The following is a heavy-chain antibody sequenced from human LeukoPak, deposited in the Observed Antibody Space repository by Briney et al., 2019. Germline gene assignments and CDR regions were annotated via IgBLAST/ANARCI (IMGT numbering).Heavy chain of an antibody. CDR1: GFTFSSYS. CDR3: ATESRGYYYGPNWFDP. Sequence: PGGSLRLSCAASGFTFSSYSMNWVRQAPGKGLEWVSYISSSSSTIYYAGSVKGRFTISRDNAKNSLYLQMNSLRAEDTAVYYCATESRGYYYGPNWFDPWGQGTLVTVSS. CDR2: ISSSSSTI. J-gene: IGHJ5*02. V-gene: IGHV3-48*04. D-gene: IGHD3-10*01.